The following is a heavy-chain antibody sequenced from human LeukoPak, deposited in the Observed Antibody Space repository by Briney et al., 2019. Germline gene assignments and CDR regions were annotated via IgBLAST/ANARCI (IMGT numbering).Heavy chain of an antibody. J-gene: IGHJ5*02. CDR2: IYYSGST. CDR1: GGSISSYY. D-gene: IGHD3-10*01. CDR3: ARGGYYGSGNDFRFDP. Sequence: SETLSLTCTVSGGSISSYYWSWIRQPPGKGLEWIGYIYYSGSTNYNPSLKSRVTISVDTSKNQFSLKLGSVTAADTAVYYCARGGYYGSGNDFRFDPWGQGTLVTVSS. V-gene: IGHV4-59*01.